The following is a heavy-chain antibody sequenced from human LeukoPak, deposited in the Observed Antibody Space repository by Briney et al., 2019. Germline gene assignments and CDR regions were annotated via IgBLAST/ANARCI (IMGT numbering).Heavy chain of an antibody. CDR1: GYTLTELS. D-gene: IGHD3-22*01. V-gene: IGHV1-24*01. Sequence: ASVEVSCKVSGYTLTELSMHWVRQAPGKGLEWMGGFDPEDGETIYAQKFQGRVTMTEDTSTDTAYMELSSLRSEDTAVYYCATASTYYSGDAFDIWGQGTMVTVSS. CDR2: FDPEDGET. J-gene: IGHJ3*02. CDR3: ATASTYYSGDAFDI.